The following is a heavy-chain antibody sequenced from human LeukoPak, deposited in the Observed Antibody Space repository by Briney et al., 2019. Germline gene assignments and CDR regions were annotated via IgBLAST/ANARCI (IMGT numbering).Heavy chain of an antibody. V-gene: IGHV4-34*01. J-gene: IGHJ6*03. CDR1: GGSFSGYY. CDR3: ARGLHYYDSSGYYSWYYYYYMDV. CDR2: INHSGST. Sequence: SETLSLTCAVYGGSFSGYYWSWIRQPPGKGLEWIGEINHSGSTNYNPSLKSRVTISVDTSKNQFSLKLRSVTAADTAVYYCARGLHYYDSSGYYSWYYYYYMDVWGKGTTVTVSS. D-gene: IGHD3-22*01.